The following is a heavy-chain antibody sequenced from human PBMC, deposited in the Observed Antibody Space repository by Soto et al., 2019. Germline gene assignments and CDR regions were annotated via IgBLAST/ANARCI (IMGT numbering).Heavy chain of an antibody. CDR2: INGRSNYK. D-gene: IGHD1-26*01. CDR1: GFTFSTYT. V-gene: IGHV3-21*01. CDR3: AREGGIVGGTSAFDY. J-gene: IGHJ4*02. Sequence: PGGSLRLSCASSGFTFSTYTMNWVRQAPGKWLEWVSSINGRSNYKYYTDSVKGRFTISRDNAKNSLYLQMNRLRAEDTAVYYCAREGGIVGGTSAFDYWGLGXLVTV.